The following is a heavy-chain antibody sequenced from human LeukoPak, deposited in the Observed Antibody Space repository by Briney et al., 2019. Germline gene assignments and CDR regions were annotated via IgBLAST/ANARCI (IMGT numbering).Heavy chain of an antibody. V-gene: IGHV1-18*01. D-gene: IGHD1-1*01. Sequence: ASVKVSCKASGYTFSSDGISWVRQAPGQGLEWMGWISSYNGNTKYAEKLQGRVTMTTDTSTSTAYMELRSLRSDDTAVYYRARVQLERSGEPFDYWGQGTLVTVSS. J-gene: IGHJ4*02. CDR3: ARVQLERSGEPFDY. CDR2: ISSYNGNT. CDR1: GYTFSSDG.